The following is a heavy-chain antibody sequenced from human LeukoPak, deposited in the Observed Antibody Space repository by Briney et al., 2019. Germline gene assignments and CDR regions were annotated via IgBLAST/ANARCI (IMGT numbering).Heavy chain of an antibody. CDR3: ARLVGGWLLYSIVWETEFDY. CDR2: INPNSGGT. J-gene: IGHJ4*02. V-gene: IGHV1-2*02. CDR1: GYTFTGYH. Sequence: ASVKVSCKASGYTFTGYHMHWVRQAPGQGLEWMGWINPNSGGTNYAQKFQGRVTMTRDTSISTAYMELSRLRSDDTAVYYCARLVGGWLLYSIVWETEFDYWGQGTLVTVSS. D-gene: IGHD3-9*01.